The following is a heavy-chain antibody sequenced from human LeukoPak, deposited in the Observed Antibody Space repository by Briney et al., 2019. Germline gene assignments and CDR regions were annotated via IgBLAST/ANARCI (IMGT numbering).Heavy chain of an antibody. J-gene: IGHJ4*02. CDR1: GGSISSYY. CDR2: IYYSGSN. V-gene: IGHV4-59*01. D-gene: IGHD3-3*01. Sequence: SETLSLTCTVSGGSISSYYWSWIRQPPGKGLEWIGYIYYSGSNNYNPSLKSRVTISVDTSKNQFSLKLSSVTAADTAVYYCARFVTNFDYWGQGTLVTVSS. CDR3: ARFVTNFDY.